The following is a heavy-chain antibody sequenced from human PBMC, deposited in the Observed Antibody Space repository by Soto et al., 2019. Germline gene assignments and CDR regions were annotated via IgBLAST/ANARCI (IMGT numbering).Heavy chain of an antibody. CDR2: INHSGST. Sequence: SETLSLTCAVYGGSFSGYYWSWIRQPPGKGLEWIGEINHSGSTNYNPSLKSRVTISVDTSKNQFSLKLSSVTAADTAVYYGARGGLGLRFLEWSKHGMDVWGQGTTVTVSS. J-gene: IGHJ6*02. CDR1: GGSFSGYY. V-gene: IGHV4-34*01. D-gene: IGHD3-3*01. CDR3: ARGGLGLRFLEWSKHGMDV.